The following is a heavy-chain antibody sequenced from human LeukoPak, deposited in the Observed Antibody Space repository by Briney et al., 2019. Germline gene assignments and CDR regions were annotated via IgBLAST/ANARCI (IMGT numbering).Heavy chain of an antibody. CDR3: ARTDYGDCYDH. CDR1: GYAFTKYY. D-gene: IGHD4-17*01. Sequence: ASVKVACKASGYAFTKYYIHWMRQAPGQGLEWIGWISPDSGATNIAQKFQGRVTMTKDTSINTAYINVSSLSSDDTAMYFCARTDYGDCYDHWGQGTLVAVSS. V-gene: IGHV1-2*02. CDR2: ISPDSGAT. J-gene: IGHJ4*02.